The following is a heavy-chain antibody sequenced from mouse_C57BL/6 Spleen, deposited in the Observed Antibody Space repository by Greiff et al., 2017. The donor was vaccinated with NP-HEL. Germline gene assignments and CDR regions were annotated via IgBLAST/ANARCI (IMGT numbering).Heavy chain of an antibody. CDR1: GFTFSSYA. CDR2: ISDGGSYT. CDR3: ARDGVGSWFAY. D-gene: IGHD1-3*01. J-gene: IGHJ3*01. Sequence: EVKLMESGGGLVKPGGSLKLSCAASGFTFSSYAMSWVRQTPEKRLEWVATISDGGSYTYYPDNVKGRFTISRDNAKNNLYLQMSHLKSEDTAMYYCARDGVGSWFAYWGQGTLVTVSA. V-gene: IGHV5-4*01.